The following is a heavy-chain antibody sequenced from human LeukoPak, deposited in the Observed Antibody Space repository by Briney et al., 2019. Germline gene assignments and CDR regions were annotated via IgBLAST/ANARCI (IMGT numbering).Heavy chain of an antibody. CDR3: ARNASDSGTSYFDY. D-gene: IGHD1-26*01. CDR1: GGSISSGTYY. J-gene: IGHJ4*02. Sequence: PSETLSPTCTVSGGSISSGTYYRGWVRQPPGKGLEWIGSIYYSGSTSYNPSLKSRVTISVDTSKNQFSLKLDSVTAADTAVYYCARNASDSGTSYFDYWGQGTLVTVSS. CDR2: IYYSGST. V-gene: IGHV4-39*01.